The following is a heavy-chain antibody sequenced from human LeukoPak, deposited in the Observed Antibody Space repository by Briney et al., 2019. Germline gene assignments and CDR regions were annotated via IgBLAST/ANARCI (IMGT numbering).Heavy chain of an antibody. CDR3: ARALRLGELSLFGY. Sequence: QAGGSLRLSCAASGFTFSSYSMTWVRQAPGKGLEWVSYISSSSSTIYYADSVKGRFTISRDNAKNSLYLQMNSLRDEDTAVYYCARALRLGELSLFGYWGQGTLVTVSS. CDR1: GFTFSSYS. V-gene: IGHV3-48*02. J-gene: IGHJ4*02. D-gene: IGHD3-16*02. CDR2: ISSSSSTI.